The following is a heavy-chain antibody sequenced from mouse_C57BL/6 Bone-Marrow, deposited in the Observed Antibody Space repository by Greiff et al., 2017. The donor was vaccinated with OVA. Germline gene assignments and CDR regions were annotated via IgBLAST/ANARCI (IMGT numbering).Heavy chain of an antibody. CDR3: ARDPEAMDY. CDR2: ILPGSGST. J-gene: IGHJ4*01. Sequence: QVQLQQSGAELMKPGASPPPPPPPPPPPPPRSPPAPVQQRPRHGLEWIGEILPGSGSTNYNEKFKGKATFTADTSSNTAYMQLSSLTTEDSAIYYCARDPEAMDYWGQGTSVTVSS. CDR1: PPPPPRSP. V-gene: IGHV1-9*01.